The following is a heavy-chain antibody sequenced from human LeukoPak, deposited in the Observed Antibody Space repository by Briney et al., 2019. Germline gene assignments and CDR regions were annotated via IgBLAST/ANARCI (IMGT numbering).Heavy chain of an antibody. J-gene: IGHJ5*02. Sequence: SGPTLVNPTQTLTLTCTFSGFSLSTSGVGVGWIRQPPGKALEWLAHIFSNDEKSYNTSLKSRLTISKDTSKSQVVLTMTNMDPVDTATYYCARVWFGESPNWFDPWGQGTLVTVSS. CDR1: GFSLSTSGVG. CDR3: ARVWFGESPNWFDP. D-gene: IGHD3-10*01. V-gene: IGHV2-26*01. CDR2: IFSNDEK.